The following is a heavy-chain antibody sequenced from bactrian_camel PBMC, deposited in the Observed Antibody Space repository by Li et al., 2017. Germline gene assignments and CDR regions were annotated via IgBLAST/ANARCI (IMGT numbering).Heavy chain of an antibody. J-gene: IGHJ4*01. Sequence: HVQLVESGGGSVQAGGSLRLSCTASGFAVDASDMGWYRQAPGNECEMVSTTSNDITTYYLNSVKGRFTISQDSARNTVYLQMNNLQPEDTATYYCAEGRGSRGEHCYSLNYWGQGTQVTVS. D-gene: IGHD6*01. CDR1: GFAVDASD. V-gene: IGHV3S63*01. CDR2: TSNDITT. CDR3: AEGRGSRGEHCYSLNY.